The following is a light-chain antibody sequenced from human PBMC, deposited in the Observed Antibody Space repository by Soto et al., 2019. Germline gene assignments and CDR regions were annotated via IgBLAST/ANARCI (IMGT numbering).Light chain of an antibody. V-gene: IGKV1-5*03. J-gene: IGKJ1*01. Sequence: DIHMTQSLATLSASVGDSATITCRASQHINTWLAWYLQKPGKATKLLIYNASSLEIGVPSRFICSGSGTEFRLIISSLPSDDFATYYCEQYTRYPRTFGKGTKVEIK. CDR3: EQYTRYPRT. CDR2: NAS. CDR1: QHINTW.